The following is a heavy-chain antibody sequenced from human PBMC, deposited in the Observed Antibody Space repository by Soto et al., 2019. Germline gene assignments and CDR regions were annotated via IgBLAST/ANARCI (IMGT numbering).Heavy chain of an antibody. D-gene: IGHD2-21*01. CDR2: ISWNSGSI. CDR1: GFTFDDYA. V-gene: IGHV3-9*01. CDR3: AKHLASRGGGAFDI. Sequence: GGSLRLSCAAPGFTFDDYAMHWVRQAPGKGLEWVSGISWNSGSIGYADSVKGRFTISRDNAKNSLYLQMNSLRAEDTALYYCAKHLASRGGGAFDIWGQGTMVTVAS. J-gene: IGHJ3*02.